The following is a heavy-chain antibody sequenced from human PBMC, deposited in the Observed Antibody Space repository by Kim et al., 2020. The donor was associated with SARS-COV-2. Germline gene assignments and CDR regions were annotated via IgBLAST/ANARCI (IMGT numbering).Heavy chain of an antibody. Sequence: GGSLRLSCAASGFTFSSYAMSWVRQAPGKGLEWVSAISGSGGSTYYADSVKGRFTISRDNSKNTLYLQMNSLRAEDTAVYYCAKGGDDWLFGGIYGMDVWGQGTTVTVSS. CDR1: GFTFSSYA. J-gene: IGHJ6*02. CDR2: ISGSGGST. V-gene: IGHV3-23*01. CDR3: AKGGDDWLFGGIYGMDV. D-gene: IGHD3-9*01.